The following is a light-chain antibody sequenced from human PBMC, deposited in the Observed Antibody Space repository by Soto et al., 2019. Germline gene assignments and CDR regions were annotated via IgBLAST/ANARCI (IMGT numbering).Light chain of an antibody. CDR2: GAS. CDR1: PGVASTY. V-gene: IGKV3-20*01. CDR3: HQYSSSPYT. J-gene: IGKJ2*01. Sequence: EIVLTQSPGTLSLSPGERASLSCRASPGVASTYLARYQQRPGQAPRLLLYGASSRATGIPDRFSGSGSGTDGTLTISRLEPEDFAVYYCHQYSSSPYTFGQGTKLEIK.